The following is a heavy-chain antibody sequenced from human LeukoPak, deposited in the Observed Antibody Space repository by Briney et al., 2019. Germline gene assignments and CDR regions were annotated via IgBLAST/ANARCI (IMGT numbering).Heavy chain of an antibody. V-gene: IGHV4-39*01. D-gene: IGHD1-26*01. CDR3: ARRTSNPVGAIDY. CDR1: GGSISSSDYY. CDR2: ISSSGST. J-gene: IGHJ4*02. Sequence: PSETLSLTCTVSGGSISSSDYYWGWIRQPPEKGLEWIGAISSSGSTYYNPSLKSRVTISVDSSKNQFSLKLSSVTAADTAVYYCARRTSNPVGAIDYWSQGTLVTVSS.